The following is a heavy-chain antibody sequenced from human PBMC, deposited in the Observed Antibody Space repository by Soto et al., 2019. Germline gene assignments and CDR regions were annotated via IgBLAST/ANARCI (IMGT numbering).Heavy chain of an antibody. J-gene: IGHJ5*02. CDR2: TYYRSKWYN. CDR1: GDSVSSNSAA. Sequence: QSQTLSLTCAISGDSVSSNSAAWNWIRQSPSRGLEWLGRTYYRSKWYNDYAVSVKSRITINPDTSKNQFSLQLNSVTPEDTAVYYCARDTRYCSGGSCYYNWFDPWGQGTLVTVSS. CDR3: ARDTRYCSGGSCYYNWFDP. V-gene: IGHV6-1*01. D-gene: IGHD2-15*01.